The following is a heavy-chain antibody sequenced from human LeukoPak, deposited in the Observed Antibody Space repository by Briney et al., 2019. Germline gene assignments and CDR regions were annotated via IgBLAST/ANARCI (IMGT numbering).Heavy chain of an antibody. J-gene: IGHJ4*02. Sequence: ASVKVSCKASGYTFTSYGISWVRQAPGQGLEWMGWISAYNGNTNYAQKLQGRVTMTTDTSTSTAYMELRSLRSDDTAVYYCAREWNYESNGYFYYYWGQGTLVTVSS. CDR1: GYTFTSYG. CDR3: AREWNYESNGYFYYY. CDR2: ISAYNGNT. V-gene: IGHV1-18*01. D-gene: IGHD3-22*01.